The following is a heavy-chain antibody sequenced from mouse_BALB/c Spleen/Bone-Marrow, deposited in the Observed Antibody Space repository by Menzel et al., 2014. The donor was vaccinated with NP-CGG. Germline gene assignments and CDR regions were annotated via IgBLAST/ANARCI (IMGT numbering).Heavy chain of an antibody. CDR3: ARSLYYGSSYPLYAMDY. Sequence: QVQLQQPGADLVRPGSSVKISRKASGYAFSSCWMNWVKQRPGQGLEWIGQIYPGDGDTNYNGKFKGKATLTADKSSSTAYMQLSSLTSEDSAVYFCARSLYYGSSYPLYAMDYWGQGTSVTVSS. V-gene: IGHV1-80*01. J-gene: IGHJ4*01. CDR1: GYAFSSCW. CDR2: IYPGDGDT. D-gene: IGHD1-1*01.